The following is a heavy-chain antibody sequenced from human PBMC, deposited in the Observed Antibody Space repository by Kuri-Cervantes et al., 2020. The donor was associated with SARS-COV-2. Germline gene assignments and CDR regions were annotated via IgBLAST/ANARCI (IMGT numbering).Heavy chain of an antibody. CDR3: AKAGPYYYDSSGYPIDY. Sequence: GGSLRPPCATSGFTFSSYGMHWVRQAPGKGLEWGTFIRYEGSNQYYGDSVKGRFTISRDGSKNTLYLQMNSLRADETAVYYCAKAGPYYYDSSGYPIDYWGQGTLVTVSS. D-gene: IGHD3-22*01. J-gene: IGHJ4*02. V-gene: IGHV3-30*02. CDR1: GFTFSSYG. CDR2: IRYEGSNQ.